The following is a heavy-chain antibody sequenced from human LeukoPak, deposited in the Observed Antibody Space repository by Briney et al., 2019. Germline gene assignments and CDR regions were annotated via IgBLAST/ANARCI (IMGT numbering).Heavy chain of an antibody. CDR2: ISSSSSYT. CDR3: AAGTAADY. V-gene: IGHV3-11*03. J-gene: IGHJ4*02. CDR1: GIPFSDFY. Sequence: GGSLRLSCVVAGIPFSDFYMNWIRQAPGKGLEWISYISSSSSYTDYAESVKGRFTISRDNAKSALYLQMNDLRVEDTAVYYCAAGTAADYWGQGTPVIVSS. D-gene: IGHD6-25*01.